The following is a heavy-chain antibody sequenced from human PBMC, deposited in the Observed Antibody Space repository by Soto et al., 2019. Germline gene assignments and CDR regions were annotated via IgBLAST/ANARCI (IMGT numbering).Heavy chain of an antibody. CDR2: ISYDGSNK. CDR3: AREGWAVSYDSDYYYYYMDV. V-gene: IGHV3-30*03. Sequence: GGSQRRCCGASGFTLSSYGMHWVRQAPGKGLEWVAVISYDGSNKYYADSVKGRFTISRDTSKNTLYLQMNSLRAEDTAVYYCAREGWAVSYDSDYYYYYMDVWGKGTTVTVSS. J-gene: IGHJ6*03. D-gene: IGHD3-3*01. CDR1: GFTLSSYG.